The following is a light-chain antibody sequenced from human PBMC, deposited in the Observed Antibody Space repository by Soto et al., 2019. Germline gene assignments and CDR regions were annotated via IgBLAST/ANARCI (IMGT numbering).Light chain of an antibody. V-gene: IGKV1D-8*01. J-gene: IGKJ1*01. CDR3: QQYYSFPWT. Sequence: VIWMTQSPSLLSASTGDRVTISCRVSPGVSSFLAWYQQKPGKAPKILIYAASTLQSGVPSRFSGSGSGTDFTLTISNLQSEDFATYYCQQYYSFPWTFGQGTKVEI. CDR1: PGVSSF. CDR2: AAS.